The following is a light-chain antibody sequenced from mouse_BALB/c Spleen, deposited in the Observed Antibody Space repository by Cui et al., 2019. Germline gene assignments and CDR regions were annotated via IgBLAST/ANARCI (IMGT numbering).Light chain of an antibody. J-gene: IGKJ1*01. Sequence: QIVLTQSPAIMSASPGEKVTMTCSARSSVSSSYLYWYQQKPGSSPKLWIYSTSNLASGVPARFSGSGSGTSYSLTISSMEAEDAAIFYCQQYSGYPSTFGGGTKLEIK. CDR1: SSVSSSY. V-gene: IGKV4-78*01. CDR3: QQYSGYPST. CDR2: STS.